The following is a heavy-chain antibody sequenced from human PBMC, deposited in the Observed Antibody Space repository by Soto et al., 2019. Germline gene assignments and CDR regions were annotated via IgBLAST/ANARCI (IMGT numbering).Heavy chain of an antibody. CDR3: ARETYRGFYFDY. V-gene: IGHV3-74*01. CDR2: INSDGSRT. D-gene: IGHD4-4*01. Sequence: GGSLRRSCAASGCTFTYYWTHWVRQAPGKGLVWVSRINSDGSRTSYADSVTGRFTISRDNAKNTLYLQMNSLRVEDTALYYCARETYRGFYFDYWGQGTLVTVSS. CDR1: GCTFTYYW. J-gene: IGHJ4*02.